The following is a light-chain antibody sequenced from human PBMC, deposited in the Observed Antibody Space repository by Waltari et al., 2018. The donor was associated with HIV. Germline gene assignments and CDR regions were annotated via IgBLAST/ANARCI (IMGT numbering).Light chain of an antibody. Sequence: QSPRPHPAPVSGSPGHSIPISCTGAPSDVVANAFLTWYQQHPGKAPKLIIYEVTNRPSGVSNRFSGSKSGITASLTISGLQTEDEADYYCSSYTNINTVVFGGGTKLTVL. CDR1: PSDVVANAF. CDR3: SSYTNINTVV. CDR2: EVT. J-gene: IGLJ2*01. V-gene: IGLV2-14*01.